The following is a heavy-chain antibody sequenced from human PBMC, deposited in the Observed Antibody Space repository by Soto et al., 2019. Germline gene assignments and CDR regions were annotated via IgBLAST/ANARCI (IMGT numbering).Heavy chain of an antibody. D-gene: IGHD6-13*01. CDR3: ARLQMYSSSWYSEENVSFDY. CDR2: IYYSGST. J-gene: IGHJ4*02. Sequence: SETLSLTCTVSGGSISSSYWSWIRQPPGKGLEWIAYIYYSGSTNYNPSLKSRVAISVDTSKNQFSLKLSSVTAADTAVYYCARLQMYSSSWYSEENVSFDYWGQGTLVTVSS. V-gene: IGHV4-59*08. CDR1: GGSISSSY.